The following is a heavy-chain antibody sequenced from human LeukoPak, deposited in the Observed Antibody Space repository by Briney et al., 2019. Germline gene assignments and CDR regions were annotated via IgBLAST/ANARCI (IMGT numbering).Heavy chain of an antibody. CDR2: ISYDGSNK. D-gene: IGHD4-17*01. CDR1: GFTFSSYG. CDR3: AKEWSYGDSYYYYGMDV. J-gene: IGHJ6*02. V-gene: IGHV3-30*18. Sequence: GRSLRLSCAASGFTFSSYGMHWVRQAPGKGLEWVAVISYDGSNKYYADSVKGRFTISGDNSKNTLYLQMNSLRAEDTAVYYCAKEWSYGDSYYYYGMDVWGQGTTVTVSS.